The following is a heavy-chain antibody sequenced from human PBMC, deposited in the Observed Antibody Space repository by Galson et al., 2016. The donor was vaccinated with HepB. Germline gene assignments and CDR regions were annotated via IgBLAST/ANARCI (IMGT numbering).Heavy chain of an antibody. V-gene: IGHV1-69*01. CDR3: ARGGHVAVGSVHNWFDP. D-gene: IGHD3-10*01. CDR2: IMSVFGTA. J-gene: IGHJ5*02. CDR1: GGVFSTFA. Sequence: VSCKASGGVFSTFALSWVRQAPGQGLEWMGGIMSVFGTANYAQKFKGRVTISADESTTTTYMALTSLTPDDTALYYRARGGHVAVGSVHNWFDPWGQGTLVIVSS.